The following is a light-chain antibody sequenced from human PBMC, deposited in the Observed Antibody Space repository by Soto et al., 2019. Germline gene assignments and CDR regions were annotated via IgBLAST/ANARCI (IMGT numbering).Light chain of an antibody. V-gene: IGKV1-5*03. J-gene: IGKJ1*01. CDR3: QYYNDYCWT. CDR2: KTS. Sequence: DIRLTQSPSTLSASVGDRVTITCRASQSISSWLAWYQQKPGKAPNLLIYKTSNLESGVPSRFSGSGSGTEFTLTISSLQPDDFAPYYCQYYNDYCWTFGQGTKVESK. CDR1: QSISSW.